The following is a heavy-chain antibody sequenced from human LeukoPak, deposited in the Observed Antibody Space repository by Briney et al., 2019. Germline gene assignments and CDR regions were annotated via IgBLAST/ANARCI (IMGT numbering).Heavy chain of an antibody. D-gene: IGHD6-6*01. CDR1: GGSISSSSYY. J-gene: IGHJ4*02. CDR3: ARSAVAAFQYYFDY. Sequence: SETLSLTCTVSGGSISSSSYYWGWIRQPPGKGLEWIGSIYYSGSTYYNPSLKSRVTISVDTSKNQFSLKLSSVTAADTAVYYCARSAVAAFQYYFDYWSQGTLVTVSS. V-gene: IGHV4-39*01. CDR2: IYYSGST.